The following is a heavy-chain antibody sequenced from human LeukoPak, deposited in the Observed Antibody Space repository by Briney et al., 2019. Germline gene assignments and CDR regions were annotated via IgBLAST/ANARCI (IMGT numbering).Heavy chain of an antibody. J-gene: IGHJ4*02. CDR1: GFAFSSYG. D-gene: IGHD2-2*01. CDR3: AKETYSTSWHLDS. V-gene: IGHV3-30*18. CDR2: ISYDGSTE. Sequence: PGGSLRLSCAASGFAFSSYGVNWVRQAPGKGLEWVAVISYDGSTEYYIDSVKGRFTISRDNSKNTLYLQMNSLRAEDTAVYYCAKETYSTSWHLDSWGQGTLVTVSS.